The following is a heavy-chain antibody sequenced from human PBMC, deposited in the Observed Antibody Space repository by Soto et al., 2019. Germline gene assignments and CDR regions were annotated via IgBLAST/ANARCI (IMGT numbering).Heavy chain of an antibody. V-gene: IGHV4-34*01. CDR1: GGSFSGYY. J-gene: IGHJ5*02. CDR3: ARGILVRSIVVVVAATFRWFDP. Sequence: SETLSLTCAVYGGSFSGYYWSWIRQPPGKGLEWIGEINHSGSTNYNPSLKSRVTISVDTSKNQFSLKLSSVTAADTAVYYCARGILVRSIVVVVAATFRWFDPWGQGTLVTVSS. D-gene: IGHD2-15*01. CDR2: INHSGST.